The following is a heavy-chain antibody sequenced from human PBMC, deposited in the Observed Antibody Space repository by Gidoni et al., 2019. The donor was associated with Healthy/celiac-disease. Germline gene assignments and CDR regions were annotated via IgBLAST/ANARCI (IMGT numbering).Heavy chain of an antibody. CDR2: ISGSGGST. CDR1: GFTFSSYA. J-gene: IGHJ4*02. V-gene: IGHV3-23*01. Sequence: EVQLLESGGGLVQPGGSLRLAGAASGFTFSSYAMGWVRQAPGKGLGWVSAISGSGGSTYYADSVKGRFTISRDNSKNTLYLQMNSLRAEDTAVYYCAKAAGATGDYWGQGTLVTVSS. D-gene: IGHD1-26*01. CDR3: AKAAGATGDY.